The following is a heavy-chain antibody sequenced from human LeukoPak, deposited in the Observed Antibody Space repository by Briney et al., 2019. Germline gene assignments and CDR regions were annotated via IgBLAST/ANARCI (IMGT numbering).Heavy chain of an antibody. J-gene: IGHJ5*02. CDR2: IYHSGST. Sequence: PSETLSLTCTVSGGSISSYYWSWIRQPPGKGLEWIGSIYHSGSTYYNPSLKSRVTISVDTSKNQFSLKLSSVTAADTAVYYCARGTLTGPFTWGQGTLVTVSS. V-gene: IGHV4-59*12. CDR1: GGSISSYY. CDR3: ARGTLTGPFT. D-gene: IGHD3-9*01.